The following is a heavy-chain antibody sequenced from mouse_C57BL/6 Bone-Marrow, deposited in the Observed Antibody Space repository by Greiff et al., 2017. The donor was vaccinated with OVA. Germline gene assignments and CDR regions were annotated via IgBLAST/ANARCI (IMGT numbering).Heavy chain of an antibody. J-gene: IGHJ1*03. V-gene: IGHV5-6*02. CDR1: GFTFSSYG. CDR3: ARRDYYGSSYGYFDV. D-gene: IGHD1-1*01. Sequence: EVNVVESGGDLVKPGGSLKLSCAASGFTFSSYGMSWVRQTPDKRLEWVATISSGGSYTYYPDSVKGRFTISRDNAKNTLYLQMSSLKSEDTAMYDCARRDYYGSSYGYFDVWGTGTTVTVSS. CDR2: ISSGGSYT.